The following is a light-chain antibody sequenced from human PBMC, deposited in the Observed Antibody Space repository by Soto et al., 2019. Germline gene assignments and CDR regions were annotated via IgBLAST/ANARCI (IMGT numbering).Light chain of an antibody. Sequence: EIVMTQSPATLSVSPGERATLSCRASQSVSSNLAWYQQKTGQAPRLLIYGASTRATGIPARFSGSGSGTDFTLNISSLEPEDFAVYYCQQRSNWPPTWTFGQGTKVDIK. CDR3: QQRSNWPPTWT. CDR1: QSVSSN. CDR2: GAS. V-gene: IGKV3-15*01. J-gene: IGKJ1*01.